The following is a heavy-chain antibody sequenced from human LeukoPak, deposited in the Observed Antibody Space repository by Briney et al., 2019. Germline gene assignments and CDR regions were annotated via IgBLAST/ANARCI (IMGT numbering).Heavy chain of an antibody. J-gene: IGHJ4*02. CDR3: ARYSGTYYVY. CDR1: GGSISNYY. D-gene: IGHD1-26*01. V-gene: IGHV4-59*01. CDR2: IYYSGST. Sequence: SETLSLTCTVSGGSISNYYWSWIRQPPGKGLEWIGYIYYSGSTKYIASLKSRVIISVDTSKNQFSLNLSSVTAADTAVYYCARYSGTYYVYWGQGTLVTVYS.